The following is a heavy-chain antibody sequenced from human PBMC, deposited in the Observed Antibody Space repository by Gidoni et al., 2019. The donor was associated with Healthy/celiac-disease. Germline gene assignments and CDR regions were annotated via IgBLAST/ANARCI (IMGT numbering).Heavy chain of an antibody. J-gene: IGHJ4*02. V-gene: IGHV3-11*06. CDR1: GFTFRAYY. CDR3: ARDQRGYSGYDEYYFDY. Sequence: QVQLVESGGGLVKPGWSLRLSCAASGFTFRAYYMSWIRQAPGKGLEWVSYISSSSSYTNYADSVKGRFTISRDNAKNSLYLQMNSLRAEDTAVYYCARDQRGYSGYDEYYFDYWGQGTLVTVSS. D-gene: IGHD5-12*01. CDR2: ISSSSSYT.